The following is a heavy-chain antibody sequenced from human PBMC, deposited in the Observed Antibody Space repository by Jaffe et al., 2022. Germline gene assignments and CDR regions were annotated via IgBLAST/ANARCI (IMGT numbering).Heavy chain of an antibody. V-gene: IGHV3-9*01. CDR1: RFTFDDYA. CDR3: AKDNTRAWGGFDS. J-gene: IGHJ4*02. CDR2: ISWNSGAR. D-gene: IGHD3-16*01. Sequence: EVQLVESGGGLVQPGRSLRLSCAASRFTFDDYAMHWVRQAPGKGLEWVSGISWNSGARYYADSVKGRFTISRDNAKNSLYLQMNSLRAEDTAFYYCAKDNTRAWGGFDSWGRGTLVTVSS.